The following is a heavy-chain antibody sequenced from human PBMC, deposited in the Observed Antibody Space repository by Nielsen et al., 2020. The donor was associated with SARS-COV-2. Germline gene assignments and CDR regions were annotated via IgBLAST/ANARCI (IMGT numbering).Heavy chain of an antibody. CDR3: AREWDDYDSSAYDY. CDR2: ITPIAGTT. D-gene: IGHD3-22*01. J-gene: IGHJ4*02. V-gene: IGHV1-46*01. Sequence: ASVKVSCKASGYTFTNNYIHWVRRAPGQGLEWVGIITPIAGTTTYARKFQGRVTMTRDTSTSTVYMELTSLRSEDTAVYYCAREWDDYDSSAYDYWGQGTLVTVSS. CDR1: GYTFTNNY.